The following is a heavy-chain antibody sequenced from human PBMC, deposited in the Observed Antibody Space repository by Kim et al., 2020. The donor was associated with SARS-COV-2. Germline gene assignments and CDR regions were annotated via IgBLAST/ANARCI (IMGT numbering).Heavy chain of an antibody. CDR3: ARGDTLGGLWSEPDY. D-gene: IGHD3-10*01. V-gene: IGHV4-59*08. Sequence: SETLSLTCTVSGGSISSYYWSWIRQPPGKGLEWIGYIYYSGSTNYNPSLKSRVTISVDTSKNQFSLKLSPVTAADTAVYYCARGDTLGGLWSEPDYWGQGTLVTVSS. CDR1: GGSISSYY. J-gene: IGHJ4*02. CDR2: IYYSGST.